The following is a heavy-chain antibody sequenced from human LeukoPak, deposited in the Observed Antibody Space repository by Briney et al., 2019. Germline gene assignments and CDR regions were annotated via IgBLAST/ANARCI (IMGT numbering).Heavy chain of an antibody. J-gene: IGHJ4*02. CDR1: GFTFSSSW. V-gene: IGHV3-7*05. D-gene: IGHD4-17*01. CDR2: INNDGSGT. CDR3: ASKAVTYYCDY. Sequence: GGSLRLSCAASGFTFSSSWMTWVRQAPGKGLEWVANINNDGSGTYYVDSVEGRFTISRDNAKNSLFLQMNSLRAEDTAVYYCASKAVTYYCDYWGQGTLVTVSS.